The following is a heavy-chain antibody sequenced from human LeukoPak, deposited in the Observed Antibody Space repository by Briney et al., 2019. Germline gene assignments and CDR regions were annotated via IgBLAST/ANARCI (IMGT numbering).Heavy chain of an antibody. CDR3: ARVYSSGWTY. J-gene: IGHJ4*02. CDR1: GFSFSSYS. D-gene: IGHD6-19*01. CDR2: ISSSGSTI. Sequence: PGGSLRLSCAASGFSFSSYSMNWVRQAPGKGLEWVSYISSSGSTIYYADSVKGRFTISRDNAKKSLYLQMNSLRAEDTAVYYCARVYSSGWTYWGQGTLVIVSS. V-gene: IGHV3-48*04.